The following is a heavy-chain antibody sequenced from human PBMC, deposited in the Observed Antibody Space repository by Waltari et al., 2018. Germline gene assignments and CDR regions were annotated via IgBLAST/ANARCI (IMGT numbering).Heavy chain of an antibody. V-gene: IGHV5-51*01. Sequence: EVQLVQSGAEVNKPGESLKISCQGSGSSFTSYWIGWVRQMPGKGLEWMGSIDPCESDTRYSPSFQGEVTNSADKSISTAYLQWSSLKASDTAMYYCARELRINPTLYYGMDVWGQGTTVTVSS. CDR2: IDPCESDT. CDR3: ARELRINPTLYYGMDV. CDR1: GSSFTSYW. J-gene: IGHJ6*02. D-gene: IGHD3-10*01.